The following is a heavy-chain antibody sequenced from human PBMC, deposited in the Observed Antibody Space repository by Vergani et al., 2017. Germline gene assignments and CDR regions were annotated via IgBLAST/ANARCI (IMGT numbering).Heavy chain of an antibody. J-gene: IGHJ5*02. CDR3: AGEVAGKGFDP. Sequence: QVQLQESGPGLVKPSQTLSLTCTVSGGSISSGSYYWSWIRQPAGKGLEWIGRIYTSGSTNYNPSLKSRVTISVDTSKNQFSLKLSSVTAADTAVYSWAGEVAGKGFDPWGQGTLVTVSS. CDR2: IYTSGST. V-gene: IGHV4-61*02. CDR1: GGSISSGSYY. D-gene: IGHD1-26*01.